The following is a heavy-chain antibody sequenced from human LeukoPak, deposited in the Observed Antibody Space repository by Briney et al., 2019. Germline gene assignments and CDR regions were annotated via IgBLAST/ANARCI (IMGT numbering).Heavy chain of an antibody. CDR1: GFTIRTFS. CDR3: AREGGQQLDY. Sequence: GGSLRLSCAASGFTIRTFSMNWVRQAPGKGLEWVSSSDINSGSMYYSDSVKGRFTISRDNAKNSLYLQMNSLRDEDTAVYYCAREGGQQLDYWGQGTLVTVSS. CDR2: SDINSGSM. V-gene: IGHV3-21*01. J-gene: IGHJ4*02. D-gene: IGHD6-13*01.